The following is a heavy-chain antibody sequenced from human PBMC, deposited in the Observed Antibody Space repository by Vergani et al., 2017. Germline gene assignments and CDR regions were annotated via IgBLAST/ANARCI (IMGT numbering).Heavy chain of an antibody. V-gene: IGHV3-21*01. J-gene: IGHJ6*02. CDR2: ISSSSSYI. Sequence: EVQLVESGGGLVKPGGSLRLSCAASGFTFSSYSMNWVRQAPGKGLEWVSSISSSSSYIYYADSVKGRFTISRDNAKNSLYLQMNSLRAEDTAVYYCARDRADYSSSWYYYYYGMDVWGQGP. CDR1: GFTFSSYS. CDR3: ARDRADYSSSWYYYYYGMDV. D-gene: IGHD6-13*01.